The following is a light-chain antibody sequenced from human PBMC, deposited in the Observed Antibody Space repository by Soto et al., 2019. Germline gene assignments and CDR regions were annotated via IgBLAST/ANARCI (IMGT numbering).Light chain of an antibody. CDR3: GTWDSSLTSGVI. CDR2: DNH. CDR1: SSNVGKNF. J-gene: IGLJ2*01. V-gene: IGLV1-51*01. Sequence: QSVLTQPPSVSAAPGQKVSISCSGSSSNVGKNFVSWYQHVPGKAPKLLIYDNHKRPSGIPDRFSASKSGTLATLDITGLQTGDEADYYCGTWDSSLTSGVIFGGGTKLTVL.